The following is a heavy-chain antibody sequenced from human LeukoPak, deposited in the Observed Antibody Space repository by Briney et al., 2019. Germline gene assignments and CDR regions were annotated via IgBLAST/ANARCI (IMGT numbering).Heavy chain of an antibody. V-gene: IGHV4-59*08. J-gene: IGHJ4*02. CDR2: IYYSGST. CDR1: GGSISSYY. CDR3: ARHGWYYDSSGYYALDFDH. D-gene: IGHD3-22*01. Sequence: SETLSLTCTVSGGSISSYYWSWIRQPPGKGLEWIGYIYYSGSTNYNPSLKSRVTISVDTSKNQFSLKLSSVTAADTAVCYCARHGWYYDSSGYYALDFDHWGQGTLVTVSS.